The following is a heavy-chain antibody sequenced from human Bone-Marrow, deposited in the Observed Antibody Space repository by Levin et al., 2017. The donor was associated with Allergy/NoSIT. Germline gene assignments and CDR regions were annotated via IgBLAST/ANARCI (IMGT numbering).Heavy chain of an antibody. CDR1: GFTFGSYG. V-gene: IGHV3-23*01. D-gene: IGHD1-26*01. Sequence: GGSLRLSCAASGFTFGSYGMSWVRQAPGKGLEWVSAISGTGVATYYADSVKGRFTISRDNSKNTLYLQVNSLRVEDTAVYYCAEVSGSYPEYDWFDPWGQGTLVTVSS. CDR2: ISGTGVAT. J-gene: IGHJ5*02. CDR3: AEVSGSYPEYDWFDP.